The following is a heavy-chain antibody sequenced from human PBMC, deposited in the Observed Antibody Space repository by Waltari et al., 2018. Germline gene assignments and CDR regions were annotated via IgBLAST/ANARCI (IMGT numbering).Heavy chain of an antibody. CDR1: GFTFSSYW. D-gene: IGHD1-7*01. CDR2: INSDGSGT. Sequence: EVQLVESGGGLVQPGGSLRVSGTASGFTFSSYWMQWVRQVPGKGVVWVSRINSDGSGTSYADSAKGRFTISRDNAKNTLFLQMNSLRGEDTAVYYCASGNSHAFDLWGQGTMVTVSS. CDR3: ASGNSHAFDL. J-gene: IGHJ3*01. V-gene: IGHV3-74*01.